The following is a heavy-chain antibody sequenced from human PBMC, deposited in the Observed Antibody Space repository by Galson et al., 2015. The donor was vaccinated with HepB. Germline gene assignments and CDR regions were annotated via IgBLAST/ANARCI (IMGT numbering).Heavy chain of an antibody. CDR1: GFTFSSYA. V-gene: IGHV3-30-3*01. Sequence: SLRLSCAASGFTFSSYAMHWVRQAPGKGLEWVAVISYDGNNKYYADSVKGRFTISRDISKNTLYLLINSPRVEDTAVYYCARDGPGIELVVYYLDYWGQGTLVTVSS. CDR2: ISYDGNNK. J-gene: IGHJ4*02. D-gene: IGHD2-8*02. CDR3: ARDGPGIELVVYYLDY.